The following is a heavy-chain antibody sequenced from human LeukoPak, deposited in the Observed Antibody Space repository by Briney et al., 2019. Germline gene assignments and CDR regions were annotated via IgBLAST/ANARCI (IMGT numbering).Heavy chain of an antibody. CDR2: TYSGGNT. J-gene: IGHJ4*02. CDR1: GFTVSTNF. Sequence: PGGSLRLSCAVSGFTVSTNFMSWVRQAPGKGLEWVSVTYSGGNTYYADPVKGRFTISRDNSKNTLYLQMNSLGAEDTAVYYCARDRGGSARFDYWGQGTLVTVSS. D-gene: IGHD3-16*01. V-gene: IGHV3-66*01. CDR3: ARDRGGSARFDY.